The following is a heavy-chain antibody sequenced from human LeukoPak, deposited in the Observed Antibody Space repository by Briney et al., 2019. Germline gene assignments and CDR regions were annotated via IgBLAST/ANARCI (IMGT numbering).Heavy chain of an antibody. CDR1: GYTFTGYY. Sequence: ASVKLSCKASGYTFTGYYMHWVRQAPGQGLELMGWINPNSGGTNYAQQFQGRVTMTRDTSISTAYMELSRLRSDDTAVYYCARDARGGGSCHDYWGQGTLVTVSS. CDR2: INPNSGGT. CDR3: ARDARGGGSCHDY. J-gene: IGHJ4*02. V-gene: IGHV1-2*02. D-gene: IGHD2-15*01.